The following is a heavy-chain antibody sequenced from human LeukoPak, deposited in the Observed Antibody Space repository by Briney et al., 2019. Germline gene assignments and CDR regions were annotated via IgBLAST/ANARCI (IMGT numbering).Heavy chain of an antibody. CDR1: GFTFSHYW. CDR2: MNIDGSSA. J-gene: IGHJ6*03. D-gene: IGHD2-2*01. Sequence: QPGGSLRLSCAASGFTFSHYWMHWVRQAPGKGLVWVSRMNIDGSSATYADSVRGRFTISRDNAKNTLDLQMHSLRPEDTAVYYCVSSSSMNYYHHYMDVWGKGTTVTVSS. V-gene: IGHV3-74*01. CDR3: VSSSSMNYYHHYMDV.